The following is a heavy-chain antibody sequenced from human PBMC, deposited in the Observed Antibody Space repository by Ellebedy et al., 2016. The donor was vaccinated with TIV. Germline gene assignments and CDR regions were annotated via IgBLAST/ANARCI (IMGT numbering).Heavy chain of an antibody. V-gene: IGHV3-21*01. Sequence: GESLKISCAASGFTFSSYSMNWVRQAPGKGLEWVSSISSSSSYIYYADSVKGRFTISRDNAKNSLYLQMNSLRAEDTAVYYCARDLSRGFGELSRYYYYMDVWGKGTTVTVSS. CDR3: ARDLSRGFGELSRYYYYMDV. D-gene: IGHD3-10*01. CDR1: GFTFSSYS. J-gene: IGHJ6*03. CDR2: ISSSSSYI.